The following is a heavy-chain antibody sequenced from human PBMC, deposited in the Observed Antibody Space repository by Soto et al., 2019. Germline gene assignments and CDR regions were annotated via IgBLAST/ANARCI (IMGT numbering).Heavy chain of an antibody. D-gene: IGHD6-13*01. CDR1: GYTFTNYA. Sequence: QVQLVQSGAEVKKPGASVKVSCKASGYTFTNYAIHWVCQAPGQRLEGMGWINAGSGNTKYSQRFEGRVSITRDASASTAYMEVSSLTSEDTAVYYCACEQQLATFQHWGQGTLVTVSS. CDR3: ACEQQLATFQH. CDR2: INAGSGNT. J-gene: IGHJ1*01. V-gene: IGHV1-3*01.